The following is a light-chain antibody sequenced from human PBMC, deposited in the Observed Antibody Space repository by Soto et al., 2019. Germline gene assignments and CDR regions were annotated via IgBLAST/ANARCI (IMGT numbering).Light chain of an antibody. CDR2: AAS. CDR3: QQSYSTPLT. V-gene: IGKV1-39*01. CDR1: QSIISY. Sequence: DIQMTQSQSSLSASVGDRVTITCQTSQSIISYLNWYQQKPGKAPKLLIYAASSLQSGDPSRFSGSGSAKDFTLTIISLHPEEFATYYGQQSYSTPLTGGGGTKVDIK. J-gene: IGKJ4*01.